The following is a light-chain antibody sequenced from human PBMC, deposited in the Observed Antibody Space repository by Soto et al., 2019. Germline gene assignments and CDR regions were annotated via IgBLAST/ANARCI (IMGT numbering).Light chain of an antibody. CDR3: QQYNTWPLT. J-gene: IGKJ3*01. Sequence: ETVMTQSPATLSVSPGERPTLSCRASQSVSSNLAWYQQKPGQAPRLLIYDASTMATGIPARFSGSGSGTEFTLTINSLQSEDFAVYYCQQYNTWPLTFGPGTKVDIK. CDR2: DAS. V-gene: IGKV3-15*01. CDR1: QSVSSN.